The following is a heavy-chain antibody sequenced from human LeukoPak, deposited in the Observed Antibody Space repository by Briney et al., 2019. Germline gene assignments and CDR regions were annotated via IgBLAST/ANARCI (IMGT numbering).Heavy chain of an antibody. V-gene: IGHV1-2*02. J-gene: IGHJ4*02. CDR2: IVPHSGGT. CDR1: GYTFTDYY. CDR3: ATLGATCFEL. D-gene: IGHD1-26*01. Sequence: ASVKLSCKTSGYTFTDYYIQWVRQAPGQGLEWMGWIVPHSGGTKYAQKFQGRVTMTRDTSISTAYMELSRLRYDDMVGYCCATLGATCFELWAEGPVVTVFS.